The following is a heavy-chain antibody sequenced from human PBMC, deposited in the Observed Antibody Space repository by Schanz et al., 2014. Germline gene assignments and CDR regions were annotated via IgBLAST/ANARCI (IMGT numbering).Heavy chain of an antibody. Sequence: QVQLVQSGPAVKKPGASMKVSCLASGYSFTEYFLHWVRQAPGQGLEWMGWINPTTGNPGYAQGFTGRFVFSFDTSVSTAYLQISGLKAEDTAVYYCARARYGLDVWGQGTTVTVSS. J-gene: IGHJ6*02. CDR2: INPTTGNP. CDR1: GYSFTEYF. CDR3: ARARYGLDV. V-gene: IGHV7-4-1*02.